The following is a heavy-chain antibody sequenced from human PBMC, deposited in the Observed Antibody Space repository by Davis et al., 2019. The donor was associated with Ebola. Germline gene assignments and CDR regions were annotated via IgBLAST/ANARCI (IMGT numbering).Heavy chain of an antibody. V-gene: IGHV4-34*01. J-gene: IGHJ5*02. D-gene: IGHD4-17*01. CDR2: INHSGST. Sequence: SETLSLTCAVYGGSFSGYYWSWIRQPPGKGLEWIGEINHSGSTNYNPSLKSRVTISVDTSKNQFSLKLSSVTAADTAVYYCARENGDYDALRQYNWFDPWGQGTLVTVSS. CDR3: ARENGDYDALRQYNWFDP. CDR1: GGSFSGYY.